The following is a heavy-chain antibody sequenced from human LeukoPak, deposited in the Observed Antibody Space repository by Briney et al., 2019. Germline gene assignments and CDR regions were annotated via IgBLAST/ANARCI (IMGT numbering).Heavy chain of an antibody. CDR3: TRGRGAYGWFDP. Sequence: GGSLRLSCAASGFTVSSFWMHWVRKAPGKGLVWVSRISSDGSNTYYADSVKGRFTISRDTAMNTLYLHMHSLREEDTADYYCTRGRGAYGWFDPWGQGTQVTVSS. J-gene: IGHJ5*02. V-gene: IGHV3-74*01. CDR1: GFTVSSFW. D-gene: IGHD3-10*01. CDR2: ISSDGSNT.